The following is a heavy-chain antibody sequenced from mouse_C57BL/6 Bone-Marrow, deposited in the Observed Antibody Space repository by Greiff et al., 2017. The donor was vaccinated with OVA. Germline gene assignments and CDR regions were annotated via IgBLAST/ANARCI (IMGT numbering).Heavy chain of an antibody. Sequence: QVHVKQSGAELVRPGTSVKMSCKASGYTFTNYWIGWAKQRPGHGLEWIGDIYPGGGYTNYNEKFKGKATLTADKSSSTAYMQFSSLTSEDSAIYYCARSLYGYAMDYWGQGTSVTVSS. CDR2: IYPGGGYT. CDR1: GYTFTNYW. CDR3: ARSLYGYAMDY. D-gene: IGHD1-1*01. J-gene: IGHJ4*01. V-gene: IGHV1-63*01.